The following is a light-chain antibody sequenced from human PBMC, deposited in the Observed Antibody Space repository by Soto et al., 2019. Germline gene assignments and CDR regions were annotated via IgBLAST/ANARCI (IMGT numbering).Light chain of an antibody. V-gene: IGKV3-20*01. J-gene: IGKJ5*01. CDR3: QQYGSSPPIT. CDR2: GAS. CDR1: QTFNNN. Sequence: TQAPATLSGSPGERATLSCWASQTFNNNVAWYQLKDGQAPRLRIYGASTRATDIPARFSGSGSGTDFTLTISRLEPEDFAVYYCQQYGSSPPITFGQGTRLEIK.